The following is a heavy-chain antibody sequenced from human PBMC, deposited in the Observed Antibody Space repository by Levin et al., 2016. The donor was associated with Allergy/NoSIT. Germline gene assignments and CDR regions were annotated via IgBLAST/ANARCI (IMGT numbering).Heavy chain of an antibody. V-gene: IGHV5-10-1*01. Sequence: VRQMPGKGLEWMGRIDPSDSYTNYSPSFQGHVTISADKSISTAYLQWSSLKASDTAMYYCERLVATLTHDSNNNWFRPWGQGTLVTVSS. D-gene: IGHD2-15*01. J-gene: IGHJ5*02. CDR2: IDPSDSYT. CDR3: ERLVATLTHDSNNNWFRP.